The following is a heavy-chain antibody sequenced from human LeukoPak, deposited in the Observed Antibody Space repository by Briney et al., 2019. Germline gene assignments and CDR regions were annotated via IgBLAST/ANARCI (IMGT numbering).Heavy chain of an antibody. V-gene: IGHV4-59*12. CDR2: IYYSGST. CDR1: GGSISSYY. CDR3: ARGLDDYGDTFDY. J-gene: IGHJ4*02. Sequence: SETLSLTCTVSGGSISSYYWSCIRQPPGKGLEWIGYIYYSGSTNQNPSLRSRVTMSVDTSKNQFSLKLSSVTAADTAVYYCARGLDDYGDTFDYWGQGTLVTVSS. D-gene: IGHD4-17*01.